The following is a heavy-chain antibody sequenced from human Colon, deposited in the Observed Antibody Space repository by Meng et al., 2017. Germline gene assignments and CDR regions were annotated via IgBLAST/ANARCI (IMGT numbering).Heavy chain of an antibody. CDR2: IYHSGST. CDR1: GASISSANW. V-gene: IGHV4-4*02. J-gene: IGHJ5*01. CDR3: AKNDSYWLGS. Sequence: HVQLQASGPGRVNPTATLPLTCSVSGASISSANWWSWLRQPPGKGLEWIGEIYHSGSTNYNPSLKSRVTISVDESKNQFSLTLSSVTAADTAIYYCAKNDSYWLGSWGQGTLVTISS. D-gene: IGHD3-3*01.